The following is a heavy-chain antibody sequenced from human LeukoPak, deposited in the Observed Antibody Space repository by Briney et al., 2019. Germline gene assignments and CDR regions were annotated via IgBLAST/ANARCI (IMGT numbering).Heavy chain of an antibody. D-gene: IGHD6-19*01. J-gene: IGHJ4*02. Sequence: GGSLRLSCAASGFTFSDYYMSWIRQAPGKGLEWVPYISSSSSYTNYADSVKGRFTISRDNAKNSLYLQMNSLRAEDTAVYYCARGGYSSGWYVVYWGQGTLVTVSS. CDR3: ARGGYSSGWYVVY. V-gene: IGHV3-11*06. CDR2: ISSSSSYT. CDR1: GFTFSDYY.